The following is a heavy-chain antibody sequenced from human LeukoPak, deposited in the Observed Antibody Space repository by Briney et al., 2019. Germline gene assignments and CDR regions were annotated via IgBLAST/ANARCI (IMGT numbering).Heavy chain of an antibody. V-gene: IGHV1-69*04. D-gene: IGHD3-22*01. CDR2: IIPILGIA. J-gene: IGHJ4*02. Sequence: ASVKVSFKASGGTFSSYAISWVRQAPGQGLEWMGRIIPILGIANYAQKFQGRVTITADKSTSTAYMELSSLRSEDTAVYYCAREEVYDSSGYLDYWGQGTLVTVSS. CDR1: GGTFSSYA. CDR3: AREEVYDSSGYLDY.